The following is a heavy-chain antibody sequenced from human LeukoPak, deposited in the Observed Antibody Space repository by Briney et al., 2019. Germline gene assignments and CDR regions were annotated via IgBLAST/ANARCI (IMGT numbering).Heavy chain of an antibody. CDR3: ASLQGSSSSGYYYYYMDV. V-gene: IGHV1-69*13. J-gene: IGHJ6*03. Sequence: SVKVSCKASGGTFSSYAISWVRQAPGQGLEWMGGIIPIFGTANYAQKFQGRVTITADESTSTAYMELSSLRSEDTAVYYCASLQGSSSSGYYYYYMDVWGKGTTVTVSS. D-gene: IGHD6-6*01. CDR1: GGTFSSYA. CDR2: IIPIFGTA.